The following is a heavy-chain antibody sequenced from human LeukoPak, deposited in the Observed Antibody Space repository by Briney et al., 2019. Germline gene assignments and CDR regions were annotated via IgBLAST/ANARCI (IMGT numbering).Heavy chain of an antibody. J-gene: IGHJ4*02. Sequence: GGSLRLSCAASGFTFSSYWMHWVRQAPGKGLVWVSRINTDGSSTNYADSVKGRFSISRDNAKNTLYLQMNSLRAEDTAVYYCARGWDGNCYGLGYWGQGTLVTVSS. V-gene: IGHV3-74*01. CDR2: INTDGSST. D-gene: IGHD2-21*02. CDR3: ARGWDGNCYGLGY. CDR1: GFTFSSYW.